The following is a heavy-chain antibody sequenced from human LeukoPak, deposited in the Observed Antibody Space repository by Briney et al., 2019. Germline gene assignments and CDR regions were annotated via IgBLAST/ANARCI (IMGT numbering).Heavy chain of an antibody. CDR3: AKDSAAYGDYVNYFDY. D-gene: IGHD4-17*01. J-gene: IGHJ4*02. V-gene: IGHV3-53*05. CDR1: GFTVSSNY. CDR2: IYGGGAT. Sequence: GGSLRLSCAASGFTVSSNYMSWVRQAPGKGLEWVSVIYGGGATHYADSVKGRFTISRDNSKNTLYLQMNSLRAEDTAVYYCAKDSAAYGDYVNYFDYWGQGTLVTVSS.